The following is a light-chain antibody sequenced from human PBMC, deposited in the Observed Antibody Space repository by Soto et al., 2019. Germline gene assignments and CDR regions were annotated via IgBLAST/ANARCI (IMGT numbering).Light chain of an antibody. CDR3: VVYMGSGIWV. CDR1: SGSVSTSYY. V-gene: IGLV8-61*01. J-gene: IGLJ3*02. Sequence: QTVVTQEPSFSVSPGRTVTLTCGLSSGSVSTSYYPSWYQQTPGQAPRTLIYSTNTRSSGVPDRFSGSILGNKAALTSAGAEADDESDYYCVVYMGSGIWVFGGGTKLTVL. CDR2: STN.